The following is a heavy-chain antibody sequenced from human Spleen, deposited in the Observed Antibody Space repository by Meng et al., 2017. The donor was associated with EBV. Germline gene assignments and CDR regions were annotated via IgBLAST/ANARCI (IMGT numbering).Heavy chain of an antibody. CDR1: GFTFSSFG. J-gene: IGHJ4*02. Sequence: LESGGGLVQPGGSLRLSCAASGFTFSSFGMNWVRQAPGKGLEWVSGISNGGGSTYYADSVKGRFTISRDNSKVTLYLQMDSLRVEDTAVYFCAKDRGTFPTSFDYWGQGTLVTVSS. V-gene: IGHV3-23*01. CDR2: ISNGGGST. CDR3: AKDRGTFPTSFDY. D-gene: IGHD2/OR15-2a*01.